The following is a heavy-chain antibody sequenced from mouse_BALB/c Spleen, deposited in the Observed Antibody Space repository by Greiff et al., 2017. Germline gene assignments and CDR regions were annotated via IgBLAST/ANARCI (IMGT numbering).Heavy chain of an antibody. J-gene: IGHJ2*01. CDR2: ISSVNSTI. V-gene: IGHV5-17*02. D-gene: IGHD1-1*01. Sequence: EVHLVESGGGLVQPGGSRKLSCAASGFTFSSFGMHWVRQAPEKGLEWVAYISSVNSTIYYADTVKGRLTISRDNPKNTLFLQMTSLRSEDTAMYYCARGSYYGSSLFDYWGQGTTVTVSS. CDR1: GFTFSSFG. CDR3: ARGSYYGSSLFDY.